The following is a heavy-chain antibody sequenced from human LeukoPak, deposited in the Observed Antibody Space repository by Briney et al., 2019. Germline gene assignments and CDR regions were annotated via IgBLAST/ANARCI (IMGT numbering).Heavy chain of an antibody. CDR1: GGSFSGYY. CDR2: INHSGST. Sequence: SETLSLTCAVYGGSFSGYYWSWIRQPPGKGLEWIGEINHSGSTYYNPSLKSRVTISVDTSKNQFSLKLSSVTAADTAVYYCARGYDSSGYYYYDYYYGMDVWGQGTTVTVSS. CDR3: ARGYDSSGYYYYDYYYGMDV. J-gene: IGHJ6*02. D-gene: IGHD3-22*01. V-gene: IGHV4-34*01.